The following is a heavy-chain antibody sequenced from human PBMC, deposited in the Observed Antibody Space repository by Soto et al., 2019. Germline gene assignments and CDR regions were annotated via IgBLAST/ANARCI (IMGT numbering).Heavy chain of an antibody. V-gene: IGHV4-59*12. D-gene: IGHD6-13*01. J-gene: IGHJ4*02. Sequence: PSETLSLTCTVSGGSISGYYWSWIRQPPGKGLEWIGYMYNTGSTVYNPSFKSRVTISVDTSKNQFSLKLSSVTAADTAVYYCTRASSSSWYYIDYWGQGTLVTVSS. CDR2: MYNTGST. CDR1: GGSISGYY. CDR3: TRASSSSWYYIDY.